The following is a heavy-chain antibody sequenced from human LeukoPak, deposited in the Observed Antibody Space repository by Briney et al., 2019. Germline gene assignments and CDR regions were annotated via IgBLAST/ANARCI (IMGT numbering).Heavy chain of an antibody. V-gene: IGHV3-30*18. CDR2: ISYDGSNK. D-gene: IGHD3-22*01. CDR1: GFTFSSYG. J-gene: IGHJ1*01. Sequence: PGRSLRLSCAASGFTFSSYGMHWVRQAPGKGLEWVAVISYDGSNKYYADSVKGRFTISRDNSKNTLYLQMNSLRAEDTAVYYCAKGGRRYYYDSSGGSQHWGQGTLVTVSS. CDR3: AKGGRRYYYDSSGGSQH.